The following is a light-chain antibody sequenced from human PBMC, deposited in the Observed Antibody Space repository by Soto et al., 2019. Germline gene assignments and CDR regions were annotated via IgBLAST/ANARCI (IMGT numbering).Light chain of an antibody. CDR2: KAS. Sequence: DIQMTQSPSTLSGSVGDRVTITCRASQTISSWLAWYQQKPGKAPKLLIYKASTLKSGVPSRFSGSGSGTEFTLTISSLQSDDFATYYCQQYNTYVTFGGGTKVDIK. J-gene: IGKJ4*01. CDR1: QTISSW. CDR3: QQYNTYVT. V-gene: IGKV1-5*03.